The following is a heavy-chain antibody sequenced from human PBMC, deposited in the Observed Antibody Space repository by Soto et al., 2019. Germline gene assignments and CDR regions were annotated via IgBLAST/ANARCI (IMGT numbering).Heavy chain of an antibody. V-gene: IGHV3-23*01. D-gene: IGHD6-19*01. CDR1: GFSFAGYA. Sequence: EVQLSESGGGLVQPGGSLRLSCAVSGFSFAGYAMSWVPQAPGKGLEWVSGISGGGASTYYAGSVKGRFTISRDNSGYTVYLQMNSLIAEDTAVYYCAKGQGFSAYYYGMDVWGQGTAVTVSS. CDR3: AKGQGFSAYYYGMDV. CDR2: ISGGGAST. J-gene: IGHJ6*02.